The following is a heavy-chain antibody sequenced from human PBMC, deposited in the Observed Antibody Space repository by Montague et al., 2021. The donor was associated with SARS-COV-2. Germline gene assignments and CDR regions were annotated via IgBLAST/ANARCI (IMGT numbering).Heavy chain of an antibody. D-gene: IGHD6-19*01. CDR1: GFSVSTSGLC. Sequence: PALVKPTQTLTLTCTFSGFSVSTSGLCVSWIRQPPGKALEWLALIDWDADTYYRTSLKTRLAISKDTSKNQVVLTMTDMDPVDTGTYYCARIPEYSSGGGPDWYFDLWGRGTLVTVSS. V-gene: IGHV2-70*01. CDR2: IDWDADT. J-gene: IGHJ2*01. CDR3: ARIPEYSSGGGPDWYFDL.